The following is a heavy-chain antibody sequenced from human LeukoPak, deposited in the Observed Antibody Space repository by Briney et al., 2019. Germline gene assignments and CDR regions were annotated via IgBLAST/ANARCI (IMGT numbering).Heavy chain of an antibody. D-gene: IGHD4-23*01. CDR3: ARAPDYGGNLYFDY. CDR1: GYTFNNHY. CDR2: INPSGGST. Sequence: ASVKVSCKASGYTFNNHYMYWVRQAPGQGLEWMGVINPSGGSTSYAQKFQGRVTMTRDTSTRTVYMEVNSLRSEDTAVYYCARAPDYGGNLYFDYWGQGTLVTVSS. J-gene: IGHJ4*02. V-gene: IGHV1-46*02.